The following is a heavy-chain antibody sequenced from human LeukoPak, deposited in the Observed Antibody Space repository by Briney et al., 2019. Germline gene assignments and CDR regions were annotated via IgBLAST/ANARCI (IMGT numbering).Heavy chain of an antibody. J-gene: IGHJ4*02. CDR3: ARGGMATISLDY. V-gene: IGHV3-53*01. D-gene: IGHD5-24*01. CDR1: GFTVSSNY. CDR2: IYSGGST. Sequence: GGSLRLSCAASGFTVSSNYMSWVRQAPGRGLEWVSVIYSGGSTYYADSVKGRFTISRDNSKNTLYLQMNSLRAEDTAVYYCARGGMATISLDYWGQGTLVTVSS.